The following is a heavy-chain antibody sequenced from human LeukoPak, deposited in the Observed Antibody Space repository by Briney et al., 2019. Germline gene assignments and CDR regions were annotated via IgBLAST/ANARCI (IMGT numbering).Heavy chain of an antibody. V-gene: IGHV3-9*03. Sequence: GGSLRLSCAASGFTFSSYEMNWVRQAPGKGLEWVSGISWNSISIDYADSVKGRFTISRDNAKNSLYLQMNSLRPEDMALYYCAKETIYCSGGSCYHDAFDIWGQGTMVTVSS. J-gene: IGHJ3*02. D-gene: IGHD2-15*01. CDR1: GFTFSSYE. CDR3: AKETIYCSGGSCYHDAFDI. CDR2: ISWNSISI.